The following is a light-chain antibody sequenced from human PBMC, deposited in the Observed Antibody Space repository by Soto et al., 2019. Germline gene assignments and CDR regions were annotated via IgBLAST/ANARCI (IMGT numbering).Light chain of an antibody. CDR2: RNN. V-gene: IGLV1-47*01. Sequence: QSVLTQPPSASGTPGQRVTISCSGSSSNIGSNYVYWYQQLPGTAPKLLIYRNNQRPSGVPDLFSGSKSGTSASLAISGLRSEDEADYYCAAWDDSLSALVFGGGTKHTVL. CDR1: SSNIGSNY. J-gene: IGLJ3*02. CDR3: AAWDDSLSALV.